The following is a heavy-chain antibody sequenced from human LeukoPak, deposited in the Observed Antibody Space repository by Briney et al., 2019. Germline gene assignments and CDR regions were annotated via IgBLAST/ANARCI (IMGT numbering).Heavy chain of an antibody. CDR3: ARPHSGYYPYYFDY. J-gene: IGHJ4*02. CDR2: IYYSGST. CDR1: GGSISSSSYY. V-gene: IGHV4-39*01. Sequence: PSETLSLTCTVSGGSISSSSYYGGWIRQPPGKGLEWIGSIYYSGSTYYNPSLKSRVTISVDTSKNQFSLKLSSVTAADTAVYYCARPHSGYYPYYFDYWGQGTLVTVSS. D-gene: IGHD3-22*01.